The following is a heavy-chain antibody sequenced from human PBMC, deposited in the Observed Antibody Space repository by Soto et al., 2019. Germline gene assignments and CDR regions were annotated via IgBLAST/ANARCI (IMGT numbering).Heavy chain of an antibody. D-gene: IGHD2-2*01. J-gene: IGHJ6*03. CDR2: INHSGST. CDR3: ARRQGGLGYCSSTSCYRWTTYYYYMDV. V-gene: IGHV4-34*01. CDR1: GGSFSGYY. Sequence: SETLSLTCAVYGGSFSGYYWSWIRQPPGKGLEWIGEINHSGSTNYNPSLKSRVTISVDTSKNQFSLKLSSVTAADTAVYYCARRQGGLGYCSSTSCYRWTTYYYYMDVWGKGTTVTVSS.